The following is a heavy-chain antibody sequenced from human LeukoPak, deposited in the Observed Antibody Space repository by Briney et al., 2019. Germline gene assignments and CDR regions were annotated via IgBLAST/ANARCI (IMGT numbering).Heavy chain of an antibody. CDR1: GGSISHYY. V-gene: IGHV4-59*01. CDR3: AREDPQTTVPEGMDV. D-gene: IGHD4-17*01. CDR2: IYYSGTT. J-gene: IGHJ6*02. Sequence: SETLSLACTVSGGSISHYYWSWIRQSPGKGLEWIGYIYYSGTTNYNPSLKSRVTISVDTSRNQFSLQLRSVTAADTAVYYCAREDPQTTVPEGMDVWGQGTTVIVSS.